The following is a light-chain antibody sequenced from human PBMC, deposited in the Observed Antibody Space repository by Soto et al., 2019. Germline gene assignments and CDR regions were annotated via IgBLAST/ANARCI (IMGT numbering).Light chain of an antibody. CDR2: EVS. Sequence: QSVLTQPASVSGSPGQSITISCTGTSSDVGGYNYVSWYQQHQGKAPNLMIYEVSNRTSRVSNRFSGSKSGNTASLTISGLQAEDEADYYCSAYTSRSTRVFGTGTKVT. V-gene: IGLV2-14*01. CDR1: SSDVGGYNY. CDR3: SAYTSRSTRV. J-gene: IGLJ1*01.